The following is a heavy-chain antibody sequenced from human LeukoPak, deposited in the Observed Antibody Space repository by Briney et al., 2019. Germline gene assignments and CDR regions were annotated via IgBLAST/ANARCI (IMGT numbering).Heavy chain of an antibody. V-gene: IGHV4-4*02. J-gene: IGHJ4*02. D-gene: IGHD3-22*01. Sequence: PSETLSLTCTVSGDSINSLDLWSWVRQPPGKGLEWIGEMYLSGTTHSNPSVKSRVTISIDKSKNQFFLNLSSVTAADTAVYYCARILSASGGYKFDSWGQGTLVTVSS. CDR2: MYLSGTT. CDR3: ARILSASGGYKFDS. CDR1: GDSINSLDL.